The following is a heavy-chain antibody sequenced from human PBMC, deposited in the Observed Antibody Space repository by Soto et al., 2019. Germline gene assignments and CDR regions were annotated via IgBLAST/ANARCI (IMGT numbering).Heavy chain of an antibody. V-gene: IGHV1-69*08. CDR3: ARDSYYYYYMDV. CDR2: IIPILGIA. Sequence: QVQLVQSGAEVQKPGSSVKVSCKASGGTFSSYTISWVRQAPGQGLEWMGRIIPILGIANYAQKFQGRVTITADKSTSTAYMELSSLRSEDTAVYYCARDSYYYYYMDVWGKGTTVTVSS. CDR1: GGTFSSYT. J-gene: IGHJ6*03.